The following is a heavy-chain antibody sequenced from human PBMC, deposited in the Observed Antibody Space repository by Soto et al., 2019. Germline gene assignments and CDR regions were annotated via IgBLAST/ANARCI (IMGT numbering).Heavy chain of an antibody. CDR1: GFSFSTG. D-gene: IGHD5-12*01. J-gene: IGHJ4*02. Sequence: EVHLVESGGGVVQPGGSLRLSCAASGFSFSTGMHWVRQAPGKGLVWLSRINSDGSSISYADSVKGRFFVSRDNAKNTLYLQINSLAAEDTAVYYCTRGASGYGNFDYWGQGVLLTVSS. CDR2: INSDGSSI. V-gene: IGHV3-74*01. CDR3: TRGASGYGNFDY.